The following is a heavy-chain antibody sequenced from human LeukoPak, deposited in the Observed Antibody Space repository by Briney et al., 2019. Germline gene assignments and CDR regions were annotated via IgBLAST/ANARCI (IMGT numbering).Heavy chain of an antibody. CDR3: AKDLRARGSVDY. V-gene: IGHV3-7*03. Sequence: GGSLRLSCAVSGFTFSDYCMAWVRQTPGKGLEWVANIRQDGRDKTYVDSVKGRFTISRDNSKNTLYLQMNSLRAEDTAVYYCAKDLRARGSVDYWGQGTLVTVSS. J-gene: IGHJ4*02. D-gene: IGHD3-9*01. CDR1: GFTFSDYC. CDR2: IRQDGRDK.